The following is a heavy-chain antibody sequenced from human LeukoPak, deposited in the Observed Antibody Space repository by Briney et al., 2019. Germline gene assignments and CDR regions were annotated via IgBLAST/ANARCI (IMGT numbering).Heavy chain of an antibody. J-gene: IGHJ4*02. CDR3: ARDRIAKRISFDY. CDR2: ISSSSSYI. Sequence: GGSLRLSCAASGFIFSSYSMNWVRQAPGKGLEWVSSISSSSSYIYYADSVKGRFTISRDNAKNSLYLQMNSLRAEDTAVYYCARDRIAKRISFDYWGQGTLVTVSS. V-gene: IGHV3-21*01. D-gene: IGHD2/OR15-2a*01. CDR1: GFIFSSYS.